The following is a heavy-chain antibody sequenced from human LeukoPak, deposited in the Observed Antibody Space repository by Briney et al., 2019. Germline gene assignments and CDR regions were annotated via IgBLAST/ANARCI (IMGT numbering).Heavy chain of an antibody. D-gene: IGHD2-15*01. CDR1: GFTVSSNS. CDR2: IYSGGNT. CDR3: ARRAGEYSHPYDY. Sequence: GGSLRLSCTVSGFTVSSNSWSWVRQAPGKGLEWVSFIYSGGNTHYSDSVKGRFTISRDNSKNTLYLQMDSLRAEDTAIYYCARRAGEYSHPYDYWGQGTLVTVSS. V-gene: IGHV3-53*01. J-gene: IGHJ4*02.